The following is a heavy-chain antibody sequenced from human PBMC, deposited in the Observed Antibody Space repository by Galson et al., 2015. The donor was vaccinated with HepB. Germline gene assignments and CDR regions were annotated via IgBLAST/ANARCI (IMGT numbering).Heavy chain of an antibody. CDR3: ARVEGEWLVLGY. J-gene: IGHJ4*02. D-gene: IGHD6-19*01. CDR2: INAGNGNT. V-gene: IGHV1-3*01. CDR1: GYTFTSYA. Sequence: VKVSCKASGYTFTSYAMHWVRQAPGQRLEWMGWINAGNGNTKYSQKFQGRVTITRDTSASTAYMELSSLRSEDTAVYYCARVEGEWLVLGYWGQGTLVTVSS.